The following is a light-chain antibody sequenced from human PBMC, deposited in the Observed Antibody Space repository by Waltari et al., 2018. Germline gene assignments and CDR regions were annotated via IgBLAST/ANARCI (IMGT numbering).Light chain of an antibody. CDR2: AAS. Sequence: DIQMTQSPSSLSAPGGDRVTITCRASRSSSDYLNWYQQKPGKAPKLLIYAASTLQSGVPSRFGGSGSGTDFALTISSLQPEDFATYYCQQSYSFGQGTRLEIK. J-gene: IGKJ5*01. V-gene: IGKV1-39*01. CDR3: QQSYS. CDR1: RSSSDY.